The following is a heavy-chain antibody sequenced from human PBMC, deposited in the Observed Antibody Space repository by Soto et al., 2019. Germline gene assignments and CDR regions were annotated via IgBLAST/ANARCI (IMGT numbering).Heavy chain of an antibody. V-gene: IGHV1-3*01. CDR2: INAGNGNT. CDR1: GYTFTSYA. D-gene: IGHD3-3*01. Sequence: ASVKVSCKASGYTFTSYAMHWVRQAPGQRLEWMGWINAGNGNTRYSQKFQGRVTITRDTSASTAYMELSSLRSEDTAVYYCARFLEWFTFDYWGQGTLVTVSS. CDR3: ARFLEWFTFDY. J-gene: IGHJ4*02.